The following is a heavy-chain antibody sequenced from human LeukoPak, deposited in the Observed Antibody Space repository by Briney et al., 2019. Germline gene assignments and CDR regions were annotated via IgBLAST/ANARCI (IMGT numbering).Heavy chain of an antibody. J-gene: IGHJ4*02. CDR1: GFTFSTYA. V-gene: IGHV3-23*01. CDR2: ISGSAGST. Sequence: GGSLRLSCAASGFTFSTYAMSWVRQAPGKGLEWVSAISGSAGSTYYADSVKGRSTISRDNSKNTLYLEMSSLRSEDTAVYYCARGRLEVPAVIAYWGQGTLVTVSS. D-gene: IGHD2-2*02. CDR3: ARGRLEVPAVIAY.